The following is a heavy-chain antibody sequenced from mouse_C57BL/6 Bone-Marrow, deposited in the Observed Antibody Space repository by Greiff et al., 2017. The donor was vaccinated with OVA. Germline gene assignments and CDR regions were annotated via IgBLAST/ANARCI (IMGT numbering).Heavy chain of an antibody. Sequence: QVQLQQPGAELVLPGASVKLPCKASGYTFTSYWMHWVKQRPGQGLEWIGEIDPSDSYTNYNQKFKGKSTLTVDKSSSTAYMQLSSLTSEDSAVYYCARERYYDSFDYWGQGTTLTVSS. D-gene: IGHD1-1*02. V-gene: IGHV1-69*01. CDR1: GYTFTSYW. CDR3: ARERYYDSFDY. CDR2: IDPSDSYT. J-gene: IGHJ2*01.